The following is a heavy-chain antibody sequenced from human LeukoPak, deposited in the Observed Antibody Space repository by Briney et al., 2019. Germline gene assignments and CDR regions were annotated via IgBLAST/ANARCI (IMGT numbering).Heavy chain of an antibody. D-gene: IGHD7-27*01. CDR2: IYYSGST. CDR1: GGSINNYY. Sequence: PSETLSLTCTVSGGSINNYYWSWIRQPPGKGLEWIGYIYYSGSTNYNPSLKSRVTISVDTSKNQFSLKLSSVTAADTAVYYCARITGAPHFDYWGQGTLVTVSS. J-gene: IGHJ4*02. V-gene: IGHV4-59*08. CDR3: ARITGAPHFDY.